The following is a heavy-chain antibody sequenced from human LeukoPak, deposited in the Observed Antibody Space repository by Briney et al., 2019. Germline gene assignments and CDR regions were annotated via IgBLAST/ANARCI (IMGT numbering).Heavy chain of an antibody. CDR1: GFTFSSYA. V-gene: IGHV3-30-3*01. CDR2: ISYDGSNK. J-gene: IGHJ4*02. Sequence: PGGSLRLSCAASGFTFSSYAMHWVRQAPGKGLEWVAVISYDGSNKYYADSVKGRFTISRDNSKNTLYLQMNSLRAEDTAVYYCAREMGYDILTGSLGYWGQGTLVTVSS. CDR3: AREMGYDILTGSLGY. D-gene: IGHD3-9*01.